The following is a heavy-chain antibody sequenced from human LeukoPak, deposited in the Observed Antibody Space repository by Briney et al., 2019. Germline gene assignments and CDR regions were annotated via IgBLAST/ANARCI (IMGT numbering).Heavy chain of an antibody. CDR1: GGSISSSSYY. J-gene: IGHJ4*02. CDR3: ASLLVLLWFGSVDY. V-gene: IGHV4-39*01. D-gene: IGHD3-10*01. Sequence: SETLSLTCTVSGGSISSSSYYWRWIRQPPGKGLEWIESIYYSGSTYYNPSLKSRVTISVDTSKNQFSLKLSYGSAADTAVYYCASLLVLLWFGSVDYWGQGTLVTVCS. CDR2: IYYSGST.